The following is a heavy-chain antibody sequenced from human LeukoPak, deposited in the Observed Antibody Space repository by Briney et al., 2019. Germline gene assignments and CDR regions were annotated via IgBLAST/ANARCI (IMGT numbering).Heavy chain of an antibody. V-gene: IGHV4-59*08. CDR1: GGSISSYY. J-gene: IGHJ6*02. CDR2: IYYSRST. D-gene: IGHD5-18*01. Sequence: PSETLSLTCTVSGGSISSYYWSWIRQPPGKGLEWIGYIYYSRSTNYNPSLKSRVTISVDTSKNQFSLKLSSVTAADTAVYYCARVGGYSYGYANGYYYYGMDVWGQGTTVTVSS. CDR3: ARVGGYSYGYANGYYYYGMDV.